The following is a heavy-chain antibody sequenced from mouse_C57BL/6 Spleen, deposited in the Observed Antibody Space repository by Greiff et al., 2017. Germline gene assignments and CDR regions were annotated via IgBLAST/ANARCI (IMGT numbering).Heavy chain of an antibody. D-gene: IGHD1-1*01. CDR3: ARPYGSSPYV. J-gene: IGHJ1*03. Sequence: EVKLVESGGGLVKPGGSLKLSCAASGFTFSDYGMHWVRQAPEKGLAWVAYISSGSSTIYYADTVKGRFTISRDNAKNTLFLQMTSLRSEDTAMYYCARPYGSSPYVWGTGTTVTVSS. V-gene: IGHV5-17*01. CDR2: ISSGSSTI. CDR1: GFTFSDYG.